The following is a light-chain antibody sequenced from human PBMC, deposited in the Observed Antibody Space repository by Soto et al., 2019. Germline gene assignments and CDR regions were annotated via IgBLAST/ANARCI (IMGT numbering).Light chain of an antibody. CDR3: QPYASSLT. CDR2: GAS. Sequence: EIVLTQSPGSLSLSLGERATLSCRASQSVDSAFFAWYQQKPCQPPRLLMYGASRRATGIPDRFSGSGSGIDFTLTISRLEPEDFAVYYCQPYASSLTFGQGTKVEI. CDR1: QSVDSAF. J-gene: IGKJ1*01. V-gene: IGKV3-20*01.